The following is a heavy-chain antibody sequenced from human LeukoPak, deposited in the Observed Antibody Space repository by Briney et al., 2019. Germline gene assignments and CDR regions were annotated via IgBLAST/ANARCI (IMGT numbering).Heavy chain of an antibody. J-gene: IGHJ3*02. CDR2: INHSGST. CDR3: ARGLRLLPPRFDI. V-gene: IGHV4-34*01. D-gene: IGHD2-15*01. CDR1: GGSFSGYY. Sequence: SETLSLTCAVYGGSFSGYYWSWIRQPPGKGLEWIGEINHSGSTNHNPSLKSRVTISVGTSKNQFSLKLSSVTAADTAMYYCARGLRLLPPRFDIWGQGTMVTVSS.